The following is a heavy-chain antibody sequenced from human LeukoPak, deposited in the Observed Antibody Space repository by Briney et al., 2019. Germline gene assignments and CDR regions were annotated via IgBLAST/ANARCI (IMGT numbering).Heavy chain of an antibody. D-gene: IGHD3-10*01. J-gene: IGHJ6*04. V-gene: IGHV3-30*04. CDR1: GFTFSSYA. Sequence: GGSLRLPCAASGFTFSSYAMHWVRQAPGKGLEWVAVISYDGSNKYYADSVKGRFTISRDNSKNTLYLQMNSLRAEDTAVYYCAREKLLWFGEVIVLYYGMDVWGKGTTVTVSS. CDR3: AREKLLWFGEVIVLYYGMDV. CDR2: ISYDGSNK.